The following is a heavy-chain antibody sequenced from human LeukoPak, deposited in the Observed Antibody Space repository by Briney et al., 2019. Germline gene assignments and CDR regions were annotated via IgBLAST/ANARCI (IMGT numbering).Heavy chain of an antibody. Sequence: PSETLSLTCAVYGGSFSGYYWSWIRQHPGKGLEWIGYIYYSGSTYYNPSLKSRVTISVDTSKNQFSLKLSSVTAADTAVYYCARVAAGTPRPRLYYDYWGQGTLVTVSS. D-gene: IGHD6-19*01. CDR3: ARVAAGTPRPRLYYDY. J-gene: IGHJ4*02. CDR2: IYYSGST. V-gene: IGHV4-31*11. CDR1: GGSFSGYY.